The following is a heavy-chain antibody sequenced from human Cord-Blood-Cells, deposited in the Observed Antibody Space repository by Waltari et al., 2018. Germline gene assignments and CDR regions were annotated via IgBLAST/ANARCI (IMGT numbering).Heavy chain of an antibody. J-gene: IGHJ3*02. CDR1: GYTLTELS. V-gene: IGHV1-24*01. Sequence: ASVKVSCKVSGYTLTELSMHWVRQAPGKGLEWMGGFDPEDGETIYAQKFQGRVTMTEDTSTDTAYMELSSLRSEDTAVYYCATDPYSGSYYAFDIWGQGTMVTVSS. CDR2: FDPEDGET. CDR3: ATDPYSGSYYAFDI. D-gene: IGHD1-26*01.